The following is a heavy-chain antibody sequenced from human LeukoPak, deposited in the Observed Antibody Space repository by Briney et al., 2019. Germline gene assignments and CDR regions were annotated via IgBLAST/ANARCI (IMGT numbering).Heavy chain of an antibody. CDR3: AGGSRDFWSGYMYYFDY. D-gene: IGHD3-3*01. CDR1: GGSFSGYY. Sequence: SETLSLTCAVYGGSFSGYYWSWIRQPPGKGLEWIGEINHSGSTNYNPSLKSRVTISVDTSKNQFSLKLSSVTAADTAVYYCAGGSRDFWSGYMYYFDYWGQGTLVTVSS. V-gene: IGHV4-34*01. J-gene: IGHJ4*02. CDR2: INHSGST.